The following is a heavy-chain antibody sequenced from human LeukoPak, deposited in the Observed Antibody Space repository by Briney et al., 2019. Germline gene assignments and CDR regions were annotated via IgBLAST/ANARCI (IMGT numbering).Heavy chain of an antibody. CDR3: ARMSSMVRGVITKFDY. Sequence: SETLSLTCAVYGGSFSGYYWSWIRQPPGQGLEWIGEINHSGSTNYNPSLKSRVTISVDTSKHQFSLKLSSVTAADTAVCYCARMSSMVRGVITKFDYWGQGTLVTVSS. CDR1: GGSFSGYY. CDR2: INHSGST. J-gene: IGHJ4*02. V-gene: IGHV4-34*01. D-gene: IGHD3-10*01.